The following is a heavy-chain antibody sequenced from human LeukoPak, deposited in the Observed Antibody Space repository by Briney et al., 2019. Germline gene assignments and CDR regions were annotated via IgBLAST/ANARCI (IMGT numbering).Heavy chain of an antibody. D-gene: IGHD3-22*01. CDR3: ARAHYYDSSGPTTGAFDI. J-gene: IGHJ3*02. V-gene: IGHV1-2*02. Sequence: ASVKVSCKASGYTFTSYGISWVRQAPGQGLEWMGWINPNSGGTNYAQKFQGRVTMTRDTSISTAYMELSRLRSDDTAVYYCARAHYYDSSGPTTGAFDIWGQGTMVTVSS. CDR1: GYTFTSYG. CDR2: INPNSGGT.